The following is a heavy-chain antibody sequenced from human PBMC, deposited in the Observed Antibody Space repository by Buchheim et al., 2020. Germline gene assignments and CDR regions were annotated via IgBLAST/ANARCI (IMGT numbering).Heavy chain of an antibody. V-gene: IGHV4-30-2*01. D-gene: IGHD1-26*01. CDR2: IYHGGSS. CDR1: GGSISSGDSS. J-gene: IGHJ3*02. CDR3: ARVATTDALDI. Sequence: QLQLQESGSGLVKPSQTLSLTCAVSGGSISSGDSSWSWIRQPPGRGLDWIGYIYHGGSSYYSPSLKSRVTVSVDRYRNQLSLKLSSVTAADTAVYYCARVATTDALDIWGQGT.